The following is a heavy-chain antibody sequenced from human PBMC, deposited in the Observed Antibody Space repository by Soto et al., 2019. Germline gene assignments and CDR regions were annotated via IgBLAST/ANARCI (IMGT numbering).Heavy chain of an antibody. J-gene: IGHJ5*02. CDR1: GFTFSSYA. D-gene: IGHD6-19*01. CDR2: ISGSGGST. V-gene: IGHV3-23*01. Sequence: GGSLRLSCAASGFTFSSYAMSWVRQAPGKGLEWVSAISGSGGSTYYADSVKGRFTISRDNSKNTLYLQMNSLRAEDTAVYYCAKDPPLIAVAGTVNWFDPWGQGTLVTVSS. CDR3: AKDPPLIAVAGTVNWFDP.